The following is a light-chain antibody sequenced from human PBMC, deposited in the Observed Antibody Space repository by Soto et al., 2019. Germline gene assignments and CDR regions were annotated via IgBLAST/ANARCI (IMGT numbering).Light chain of an antibody. CDR1: QSVSSN. CDR3: QHYNNWPRT. CDR2: GAS. Sequence: EIVMTQSTATLSVSPGERATLSCRASQSVSSNLAWYQQKPGQAPSLLIYGASTRATGIPARFSGSGSGTAFTLTISSLQSEDFAVYYCQHYNNWPRTFGQGTKVEIK. V-gene: IGKV3-15*01. J-gene: IGKJ1*01.